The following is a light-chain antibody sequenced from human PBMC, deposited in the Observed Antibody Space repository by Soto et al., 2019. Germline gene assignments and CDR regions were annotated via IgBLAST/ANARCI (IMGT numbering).Light chain of an antibody. CDR2: KAS. CDR1: QSTSSY. Sequence: DIQMTQSPSTLSASVGDRVTITCRASQSTSSYLAWYQQKPGKAPKILIYKASSLESGVPSRFSGSGSGTEFTLTISSLQPDDFATYYCQQYSTYTPRTFGQGTKVDIK. V-gene: IGKV1-5*03. CDR3: QQYSTYTPRT. J-gene: IGKJ1*01.